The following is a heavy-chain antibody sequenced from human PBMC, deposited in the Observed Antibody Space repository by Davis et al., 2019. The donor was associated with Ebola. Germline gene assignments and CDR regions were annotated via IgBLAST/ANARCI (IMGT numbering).Heavy chain of an antibody. V-gene: IGHV1-18*04. D-gene: IGHD4-11*01. CDR3: ARGHNYAHEY. Sequence: ASVKVSCKASGYTFTSYYITWVRQAPGQGLEWMGWISGYNGNTNYAQKFQGRVTMTRDTSISTVYMELSSLRYDDTADYYCARGHNYAHEYWGQGTLVTVSS. CDR2: ISGYNGNT. J-gene: IGHJ4*02. CDR1: GYTFTSYY.